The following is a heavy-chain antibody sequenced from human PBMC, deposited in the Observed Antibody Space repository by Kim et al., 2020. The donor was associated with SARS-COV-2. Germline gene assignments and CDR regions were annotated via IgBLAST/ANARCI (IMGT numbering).Heavy chain of an antibody. Sequence: SETLSLTCAVSGGSISSGGYSWSWIRQPPGKGLEWIGYIYHSGSTYYNPSLKSRVTISVDRSKNQFSLKLSSVTAADTAVYYCAREVDRGGENWFDPWGQGTLVTVSS. CDR3: AREVDRGGENWFDP. CDR2: IYHSGST. J-gene: IGHJ5*02. D-gene: IGHD3-16*01. CDR1: GGSISSGGYS. V-gene: IGHV4-30-2*01.